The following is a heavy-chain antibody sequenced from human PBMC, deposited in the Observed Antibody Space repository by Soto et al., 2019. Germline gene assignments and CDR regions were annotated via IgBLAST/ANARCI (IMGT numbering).Heavy chain of an antibody. V-gene: IGHV3-74*01. CDR3: ARVGGTTPYYYYMDV. CDR1: GFTFSSYW. J-gene: IGHJ6*03. D-gene: IGHD1-7*01. Sequence: GSLRLSCAASGFTFSSYWMHWVRQAPGKGLVWVSRINSDGSSTSYADSVKGRFTISRDNAKNTLYLQMNSLRAEDTAVYYCARVGGTTPYYYYMDVWGKGTTVTVSS. CDR2: INSDGSST.